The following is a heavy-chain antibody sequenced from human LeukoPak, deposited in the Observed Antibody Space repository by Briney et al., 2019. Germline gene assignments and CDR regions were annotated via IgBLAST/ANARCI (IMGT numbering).Heavy chain of an antibody. V-gene: IGHV4-39*01. D-gene: IGHD5-18*01. CDR3: ARDGYTYGSFDY. CDR2: IYYSGST. CDR1: GVSISSSSYF. J-gene: IGHJ4*02. Sequence: SETLSLTCSVSGVSISSSSYFWGWIRQPPGKGLEWIGSIYYSGSTYSNPSLKSQATISVDTSKSQYSLKLSSVTAADTAVYYCARDGYTYGSFDYWGQGTLVTVSS.